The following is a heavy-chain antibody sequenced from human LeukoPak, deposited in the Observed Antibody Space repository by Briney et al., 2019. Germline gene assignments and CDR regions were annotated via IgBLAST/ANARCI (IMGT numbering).Heavy chain of an antibody. D-gene: IGHD6-13*01. CDR1: GYTFTGYY. CDR3: ARGGGGPAAALDY. V-gene: IGHV1-2*06. J-gene: IGHJ4*02. CDR2: INPNSGGT. Sequence: GASVKVCCKASGYTFTGYYMHWVRQAPGQGLEWMGRINPNSGGTNYAQKFQGRVTMTRDTSISTAYMELSRLRSDDTAVYYCARGGGGPAAALDYWGQGTLVTVSS.